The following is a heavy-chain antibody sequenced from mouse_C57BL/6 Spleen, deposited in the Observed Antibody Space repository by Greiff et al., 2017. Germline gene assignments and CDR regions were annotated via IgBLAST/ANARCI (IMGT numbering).Heavy chain of an antibody. V-gene: IGHV1-50*01. CDR1: GYTFTSYW. CDR3: ARSNSNYVDY. Sequence: VQLQQPGAELVKPGASVKLSCKASGYTFTSYWMQWVKQRPGQGLEWIGEIDPSDSSTNYNQKFKGKATLTVDTSSSTACMQLSSLTSEDSAVYYCARSNSNYVDYWGQGTTLTVSS. D-gene: IGHD2-5*01. J-gene: IGHJ2*01. CDR2: IDPSDSST.